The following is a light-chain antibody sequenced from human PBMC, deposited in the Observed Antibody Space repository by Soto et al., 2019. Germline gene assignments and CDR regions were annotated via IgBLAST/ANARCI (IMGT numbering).Light chain of an antibody. CDR3: LQLYNFSWT. J-gene: IGKJ1*01. Sequence: AIQLTQSPSSLSASVGDRVTISCRASQGIGNDLAWYQQKPGKAPRLLIFAASNLQSGVPSRFSGSGSVTDFTLTISRLQPEDFATYYCLQLYNFSWTFGQGTKVDIK. CDR1: QGIGND. CDR2: AAS. V-gene: IGKV1-6*01.